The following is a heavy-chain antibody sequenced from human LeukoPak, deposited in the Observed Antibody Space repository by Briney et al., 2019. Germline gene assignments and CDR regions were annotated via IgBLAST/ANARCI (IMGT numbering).Heavy chain of an antibody. D-gene: IGHD6-19*01. J-gene: IGHJ4*02. CDR1: GGTFSSYA. CDR3: AKARSSSGWYS. V-gene: IGHV1-46*01. CDR2: INPSGGST. Sequence: ASVKVSCKASGGTFSSYAISWVRQAPGQGLEWMGLINPSGGSTIYAQKFQGRVTMTRDTSTSTVYMELSSLRSEDTAVYYCAKARSSSGWYSWGQGTLVTVSS.